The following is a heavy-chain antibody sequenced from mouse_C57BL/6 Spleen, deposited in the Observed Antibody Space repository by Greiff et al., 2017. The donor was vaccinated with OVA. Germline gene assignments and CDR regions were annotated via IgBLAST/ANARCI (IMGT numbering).Heavy chain of an antibody. CDR3: TGCGPWFAY. V-gene: IGHV6-3*01. Sequence: EVHLVESGGGLVQPGGSMKLSRVASGFTFSNYWMNWVRQSPEKGLEWVAQIRLKSDNYATHYAESVKGRLTISRDDSKSSVYLQMNNLRSEDTGIYYCTGCGPWFAYWGQGTLVTVSA. CDR2: IRLKSDNYAT. J-gene: IGHJ3*01. CDR1: GFTFSNYW. D-gene: IGHD1-1*02.